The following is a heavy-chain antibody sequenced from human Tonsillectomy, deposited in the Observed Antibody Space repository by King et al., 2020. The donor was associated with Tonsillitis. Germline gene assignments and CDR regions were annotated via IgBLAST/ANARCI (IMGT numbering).Heavy chain of an antibody. CDR2: ISHSGST. J-gene: IGHJ3*02. CDR1: GGSFSGYY. V-gene: IGHV4-34*01. CDR3: ARGERDSSSSRSDAFDI. Sequence: VQLQQWGAGLLKPSETLSLTCAVYGGSFSGYYWSWIRQPQGKGREWIGEISHSGSTNYNPSLKSRATISVDTSKKQFSLKLSSVTAADTAVYYCARGERDSSSSRSDAFDIWGQGTIVTVSS. D-gene: IGHD6-6*01.